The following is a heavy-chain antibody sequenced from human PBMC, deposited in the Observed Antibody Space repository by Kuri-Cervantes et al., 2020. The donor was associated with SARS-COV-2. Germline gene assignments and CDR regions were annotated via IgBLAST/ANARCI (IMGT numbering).Heavy chain of an antibody. J-gene: IGHJ3*02. CDR1: GYTFTSYY. Sequence: ASVKVSCKASGYTFTSYYMHWVRRAPGQGLEWMGIINPSGGSTSYAQKFQGRVTMTRDTSTSTVYMELSSLRSEDTAVYYCARDQGRGLVVVVATTRVYDAFDIWGQGTMVTVSS. V-gene: IGHV1-46*01. D-gene: IGHD2-15*01. CDR3: ARDQGRGLVVVVATTRVYDAFDI. CDR2: INPSGGST.